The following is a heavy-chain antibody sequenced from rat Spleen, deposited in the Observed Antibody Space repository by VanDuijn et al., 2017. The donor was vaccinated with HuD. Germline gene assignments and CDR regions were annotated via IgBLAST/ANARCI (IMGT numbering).Heavy chain of an antibody. Sequence: EVKLVESGGGLVQPGRSLKLSCAASGFNFNDYWMGWVRQAPTKGLEWVASISTGGGNTYYRDSVKGRFTISKDNAKSTRSLQMDSLRSEDTATYYCARRHYGYTDYFDYWGQGVMVTVSS. CDR3: ARRHYGYTDYFDY. CDR2: ISTGGGNT. D-gene: IGHD1-9*01. V-gene: IGHV5-25*01. J-gene: IGHJ2*01. CDR1: GFNFNDYW.